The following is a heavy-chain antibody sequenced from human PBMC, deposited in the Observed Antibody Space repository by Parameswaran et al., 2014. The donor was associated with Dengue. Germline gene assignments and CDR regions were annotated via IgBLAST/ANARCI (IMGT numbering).Heavy chain of an antibody. CDR2: IIPIFGTA. J-gene: IGHJ4*02. D-gene: IGHD4-11*01. Sequence: SWVRQAPGQGLEWMGGIIPIFGTAYYAQKFQGRLTITADESTSTAYMDLSSLRSEDTAVYYCASPKLRGATPYSNYADTAKYYFDFWGQGTLVTVSS. V-gene: IGHV1-69*01. CDR3: ASPKLRGATPYSNYADTAKYYFDF.